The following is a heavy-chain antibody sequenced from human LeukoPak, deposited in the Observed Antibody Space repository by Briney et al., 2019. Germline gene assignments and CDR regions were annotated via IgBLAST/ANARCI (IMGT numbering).Heavy chain of an antibody. CDR2: IYYSGNT. V-gene: IGHV4-59*01. CDR3: AATAEYYDSSGYYNY. D-gene: IGHD3-22*01. CDR1: GGSISSYY. Sequence: SETLSLTCTVSGGSISSYYWSWIRQPPGKGLEWIGYIYYSGNTNYNPSLKSRVTISVDTSTNQFSLKLSSVTAADTAVYYCAATAEYYDSSGYYNYWGQGTLVTVSS. J-gene: IGHJ4*02.